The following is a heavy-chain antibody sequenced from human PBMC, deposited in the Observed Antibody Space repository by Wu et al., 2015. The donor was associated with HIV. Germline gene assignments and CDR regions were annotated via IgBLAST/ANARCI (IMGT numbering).Heavy chain of an antibody. CDR1: GYIFNSYD. CDR2: MNPNSGST. CDR3: ARQRAYTSGWYIFDN. Sequence: QVQLVQSGAEVKKPGASVRVSCKASGYIFNSYDINWVRQTPGQGLEWMGWMNPNSGSTGYAQKFQGRVTMTRDTSISTAYMILSGLTSEDTAVYYCARQRAYTSGWYIFDNWGQGTLVTVSS. D-gene: IGHD6-19*01. V-gene: IGHV1-8*01. J-gene: IGHJ5*02.